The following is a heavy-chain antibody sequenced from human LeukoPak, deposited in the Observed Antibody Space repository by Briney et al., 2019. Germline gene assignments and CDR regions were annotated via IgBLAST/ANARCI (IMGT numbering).Heavy chain of an antibody. Sequence: GGALRLSCAASGFTFSSYAMSWVRQAPGKGVEWVSAISGRGGNTYYGDCVKGRFTISRDNSKNTLYLQMNSLRAEDTAVYYCAKGSGIAVASRVFDYWGQGTLVTVSS. V-gene: IGHV3-23*01. J-gene: IGHJ4*02. D-gene: IGHD6-19*01. CDR1: GFTFSSYA. CDR2: ISGRGGNT. CDR3: AKGSGIAVASRVFDY.